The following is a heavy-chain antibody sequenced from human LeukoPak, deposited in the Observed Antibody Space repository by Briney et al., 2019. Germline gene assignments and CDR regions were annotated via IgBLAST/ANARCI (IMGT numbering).Heavy chain of an antibody. Sequence: SETLSLTCTVSGGSISSYYWSWIRQPPGKGLEWIGYIYYSGSTNYNPSLKSRVTISVDTSKNQFSLKLSSVTAADTAVYYCARHQERITIFGVADIHYYYYGMDVWGQGTTVTVSS. CDR1: GGSISSYY. CDR3: ARHQERITIFGVADIHYYYYGMDV. D-gene: IGHD3-3*01. CDR2: IYYSGST. V-gene: IGHV4-59*08. J-gene: IGHJ6*02.